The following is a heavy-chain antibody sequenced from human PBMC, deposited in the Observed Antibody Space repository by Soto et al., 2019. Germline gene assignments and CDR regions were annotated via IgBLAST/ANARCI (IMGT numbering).Heavy chain of an antibody. Sequence: GGSLRHSCASSGLPFSNAWMNWVRQATGKGLEWVGRIKSKTDGGTTDYAAPVKGRFTISRDDSKNTLYLQMNSLKTEDTAVYYCTTGIWFGELFWFDYWGQGTLVTVSS. J-gene: IGHJ4*02. CDR3: TTGIWFGELFWFDY. CDR2: IKSKTDGGTT. CDR1: GLPFSNAW. D-gene: IGHD3-10*01. V-gene: IGHV3-15*07.